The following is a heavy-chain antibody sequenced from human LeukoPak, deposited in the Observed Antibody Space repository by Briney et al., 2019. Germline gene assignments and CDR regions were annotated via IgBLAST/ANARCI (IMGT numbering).Heavy chain of an antibody. Sequence: PSETLSLTCAVYGGSFSGYYWSWIRRPAGKGLEWIGRIYTSGSTNYNPSLKSRVTMSVDTSKNQFSLKLSSVTAADTAVYYCARDRDGYNPYFDYWGQGTLVTVSS. D-gene: IGHD5-24*01. CDR3: ARDRDGYNPYFDY. J-gene: IGHJ4*02. CDR2: IYTSGST. CDR1: GGSFSGYY. V-gene: IGHV4-4*07.